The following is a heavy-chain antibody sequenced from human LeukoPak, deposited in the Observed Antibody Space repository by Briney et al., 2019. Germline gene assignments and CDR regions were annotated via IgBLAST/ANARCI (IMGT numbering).Heavy chain of an antibody. CDR1: GYSFTSYY. Sequence: ASLKVSCKASGYSFTSYYMQWLRQAPGQGLEWMGIIDPSGGSTGYAPKFQGRVIMTRDTSTSTVYMDLSSLRSEDTAVYYCARDSSGSYDHWGQGTLVTVYS. J-gene: IGHJ1*01. CDR2: IDPSGGST. D-gene: IGHD1-26*01. CDR3: ARDSSGSYDH. V-gene: IGHV1-46*01.